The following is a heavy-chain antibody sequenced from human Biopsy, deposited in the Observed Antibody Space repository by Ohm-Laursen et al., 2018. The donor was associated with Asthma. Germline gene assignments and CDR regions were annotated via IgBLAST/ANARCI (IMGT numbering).Heavy chain of an antibody. CDR1: GVSIRSYY. CDR3: ARGMQWVIPYEFDL. D-gene: IGHD6-19*01. J-gene: IGHJ3*01. Sequence: SETLSLTCTVSGVSIRSYYWTWIRQPPGKGLEWIGNIHYSGSTYSNPSLKSRVTISVDTSKKQISLKLSSVTAADTAVYYCARGMQWVIPYEFDLWGQGTMVTVSA. CDR2: IHYSGST. V-gene: IGHV4-59*01.